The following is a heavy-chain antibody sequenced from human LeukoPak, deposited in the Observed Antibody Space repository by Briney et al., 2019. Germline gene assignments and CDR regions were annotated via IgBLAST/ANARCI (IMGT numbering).Heavy chain of an antibody. CDR1: GFTFSSYN. CDR2: ISGGSYT. CDR3: AKDRGSSGWYGYNWFDP. Sequence: TGGSLRLSCAASGFTFSSYNMNWVRQAPGKGLEWVSSISGGSYTSYADSVKGRFTISRDNAKNSLYLQMNSLRAEDTAVYYCAKDRGSSGWYGYNWFDPWGQGTLVTVSS. D-gene: IGHD6-19*01. V-gene: IGHV3-21*04. J-gene: IGHJ5*02.